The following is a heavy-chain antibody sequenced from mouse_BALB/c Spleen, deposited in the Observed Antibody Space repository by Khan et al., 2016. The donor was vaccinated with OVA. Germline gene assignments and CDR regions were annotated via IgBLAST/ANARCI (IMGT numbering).Heavy chain of an antibody. CDR3: ARDYGSRYWYFDV. V-gene: IGHV3-5*02. CDR1: GISITSGNYR. Sequence: EVQLQESGPGLVKPSQTVSLTCTVTGISITSGNYRWSWIRQFPGNKLEWIGNIYYSGTVTYNPSLTSRTTITRDTSKNPFFLEMNSLTAEDTATCYCARDYGSRYWYFDVWGAGTTVTVSA. J-gene: IGHJ1*01. D-gene: IGHD1-1*01. CDR2: IYYSGTV.